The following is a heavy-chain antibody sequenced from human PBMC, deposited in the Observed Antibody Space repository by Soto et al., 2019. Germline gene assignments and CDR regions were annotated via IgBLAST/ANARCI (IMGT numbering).Heavy chain of an antibody. J-gene: IGHJ4*02. CDR1: GGTFSSYT. CDR3: AREHDYGDFRAPQ. D-gene: IGHD4-17*01. V-gene: IGHV1-69*08. Sequence: QVQLVQSGAEVKKPGSSVKVSCKASGGTFSSYTISWVRQAPGQGLEWMGRIIPILGIANYAQKFQGRVTIAADKSTSTAYMELSSLRSEDTAVYYCAREHDYGDFRAPQWGQGTLVTVSS. CDR2: IIPILGIA.